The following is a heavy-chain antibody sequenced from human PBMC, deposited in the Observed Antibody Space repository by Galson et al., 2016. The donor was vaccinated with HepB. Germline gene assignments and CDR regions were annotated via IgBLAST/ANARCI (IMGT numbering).Heavy chain of an antibody. CDR2: ISYDGSNK. CDR3: ARDRRYSSSWDYYGMDV. Sequence: LRLSCAASEITFSSYAMHWVRQLPGKGLGWVAVISYDGSNKYYTDSVKGRFTISRDNSMNTLYLQMDSLTPEDTAVYYCARDRRYSSSWDYYGMDVWGQGTTVTVSS. CDR1: EITFSSYA. D-gene: IGHD6-6*01. V-gene: IGHV3-30*03. J-gene: IGHJ6*02.